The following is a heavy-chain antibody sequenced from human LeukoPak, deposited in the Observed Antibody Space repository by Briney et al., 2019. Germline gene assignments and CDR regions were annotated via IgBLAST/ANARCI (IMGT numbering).Heavy chain of an antibody. V-gene: IGHV4-4*07. CDR1: GGSISSYY. Sequence: PSETLSLTCTVSGGSISSYYWSWIRQPAGKGLEWIWRIYTSGSTNYNPSLKSRVTMSVDTSKNQFSLKLSSVTAAGTAVYYCARDKIAAAGAPTLYYYYGMDVWGQGTTVTVSS. D-gene: IGHD6-13*01. CDR2: IYTSGST. CDR3: ARDKIAAAGAPTLYYYYGMDV. J-gene: IGHJ6*02.